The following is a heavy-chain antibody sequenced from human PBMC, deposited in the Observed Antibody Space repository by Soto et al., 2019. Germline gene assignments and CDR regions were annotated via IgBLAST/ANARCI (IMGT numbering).Heavy chain of an antibody. CDR3: ARMRAADTILGPLYYYSGMDV. D-gene: IGHD3-3*01. V-gene: IGHV1-69*01. J-gene: IGHJ6*02. CDR1: GGTFSSYA. Sequence: QVQLVQSGAEVKKPGSSVKVSCKASGGTFSSYAISWVRQAPGQGLEWMGGIIPIFGTANYAQKFQGRVTITADESTSTAYMELSSLRSEDTAVYYCARMRAADTILGPLYYYSGMDVWGQGTTVTVSS. CDR2: IIPIFGTA.